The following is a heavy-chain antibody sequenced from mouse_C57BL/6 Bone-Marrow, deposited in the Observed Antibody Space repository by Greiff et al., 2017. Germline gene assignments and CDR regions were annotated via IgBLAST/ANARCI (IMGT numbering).Heavy chain of an antibody. D-gene: IGHD1-1*01. Sequence: VQLQQSGPELVKPGASVKMSCKASGYTFTDYNMHWVKQSHGKSLEWIGNINPNNGGTSYNQKFKGKATLTVNKSSSTAYMELRSLTSEDSAVYYCYGSSYYAMDYWGQGTSVTVSS. CDR2: INPNNGGT. CDR3: YGSSYYAMDY. J-gene: IGHJ4*01. CDR1: GYTFTDYN. V-gene: IGHV1-22*01.